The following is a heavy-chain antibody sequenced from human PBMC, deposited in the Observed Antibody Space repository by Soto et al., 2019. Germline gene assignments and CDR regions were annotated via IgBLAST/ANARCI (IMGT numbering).Heavy chain of an antibody. CDR3: ARGFYLNQVAYCTNGVCPHYYYYYYMDV. CDR2: ISAYNGNT. Sequence: QVQLVQSGAEVKKPGASVKVSCKASGYTFTSYGISWVRQAPGQGLEWMGWISAYNGNTNYAQKLQGRVTMTTDTSTSTGYMELRSRRSDDTAVYYCARGFYLNQVAYCTNGVCPHYYYYYYMDVWGKGTTVTVSS. J-gene: IGHJ6*03. D-gene: IGHD2-8*01. V-gene: IGHV1-18*01. CDR1: GYTFTSYG.